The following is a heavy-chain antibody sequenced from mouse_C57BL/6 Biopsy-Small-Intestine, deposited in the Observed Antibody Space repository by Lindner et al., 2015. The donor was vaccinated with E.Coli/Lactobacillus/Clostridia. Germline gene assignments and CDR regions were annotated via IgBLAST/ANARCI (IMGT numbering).Heavy chain of an antibody. CDR1: GYTFTDYT. D-gene: IGHD1-1*01. CDR2: FYPGSGSI. V-gene: IGHV1-62-2*01. CDR3: ARHDKGKLFTY. Sequence: VQLQESGAELVKPGASVKLSCKAFGYTFTDYTIQWIKQRSGQGLEWIGWFYPGSGSIQYNEKFRDKATLTADKSSSTVYMELTRLTSEDSAVYFCARHDKGKLFTYWGHGTLVTVSA. J-gene: IGHJ3*01.